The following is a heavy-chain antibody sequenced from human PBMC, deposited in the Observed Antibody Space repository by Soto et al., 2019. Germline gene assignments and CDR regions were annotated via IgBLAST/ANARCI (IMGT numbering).Heavy chain of an antibody. CDR3: ARTRYNWKQYYGMDV. D-gene: IGHD1-1*01. CDR2: INHSGST. CDR1: GGSFSGYY. Sequence: QVQLQQWGAGLLKPSETLSLTCAVYGGSFSGYYWSWIRQPPGKGLEWIGEINHSGSTNYNPSLRSRVTISVDTSKNQFSLKLSSVTAADTAVYYCARTRYNWKQYYGMDVWGQGTTVTVSS. J-gene: IGHJ6*02. V-gene: IGHV4-34*01.